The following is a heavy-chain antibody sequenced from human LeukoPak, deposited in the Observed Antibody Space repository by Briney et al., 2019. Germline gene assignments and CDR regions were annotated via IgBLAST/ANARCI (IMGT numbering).Heavy chain of an antibody. CDR1: RFTFNNYY. J-gene: IGHJ4*02. CDR3: ARDGGSGADY. CDR2: KMRDGNEK. D-gene: IGHD3-16*01. V-gene: IGHV3-7*01. Sequence: GGSLRLSCATSRFTFNNYYMTWVRQAPGKGLEWVAHKMRDGNEKHYVDSVKGRFTISRDNAKNSLYLQMNSLRAEDTAVYYCARDGGSGADYWGQGTLVTVSS.